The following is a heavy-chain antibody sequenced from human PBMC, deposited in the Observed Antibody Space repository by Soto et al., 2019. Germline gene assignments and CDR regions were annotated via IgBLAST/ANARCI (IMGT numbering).Heavy chain of an antibody. CDR2: ISYDGSNK. Sequence: GGSLRLSCAASGFTFSSYGMHWVRQAPGKGLEWVAVISYDGSNKYYADSVKGRFTISRDNSKNTLYLQMNSLRAEDTAVYYCARDRGYCSGGSCGYAFDIWGQGTMVTVSS. CDR1: GFTFSSYG. CDR3: ARDRGYCSGGSCGYAFDI. V-gene: IGHV3-30*03. J-gene: IGHJ3*02. D-gene: IGHD2-15*01.